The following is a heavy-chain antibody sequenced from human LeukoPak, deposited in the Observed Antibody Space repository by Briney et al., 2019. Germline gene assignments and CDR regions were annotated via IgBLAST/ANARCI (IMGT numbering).Heavy chain of an antibody. CDR1: GFTFDDYA. CDR2: ISWSSGSI. D-gene: IGHD3-22*01. Sequence: GGSLRLSCAASGFTFDDYAMHWVRQAPGKGLEWVSGISWSSGSIGYADSVKGRFTISRDNAKNSLYLQMNSLRAEDTALYYCAKDRYYDSSSTGMDVWGQGTTVTVSS. V-gene: IGHV3-9*01. J-gene: IGHJ6*02. CDR3: AKDRYYDSSSTGMDV.